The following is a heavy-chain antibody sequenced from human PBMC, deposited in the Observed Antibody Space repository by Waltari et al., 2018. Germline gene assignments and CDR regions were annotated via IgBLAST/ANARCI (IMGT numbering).Heavy chain of an antibody. D-gene: IGHD6-25*01. Sequence: QVQLVQSGAEVKKPGASVKVSCKASGYTFTGYYIHRVRQAPGQGLECIEGMRANRGDANYDHKYQGRGVMTRQTSTARSYMVLSRITWDDADVFYCARGDLSLSYCSVDVWGKGTPVTVSS. J-gene: IGHJ6*04. CDR2: MRANRGDA. CDR1: GYTFTGYY. V-gene: IGHV1-2*07. CDR3: ARGDLSLSYCSVDV.